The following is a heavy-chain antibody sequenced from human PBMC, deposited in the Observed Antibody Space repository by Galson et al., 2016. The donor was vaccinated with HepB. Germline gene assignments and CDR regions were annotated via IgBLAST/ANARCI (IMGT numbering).Heavy chain of an antibody. V-gene: IGHV5-51*01. J-gene: IGHJ4*02. D-gene: IGHD3-16*01. Sequence: LEWMGSIYPGDSDTKYSPSFQGQVTISADNSMNTTDLQWNSLKASDSGMYYCARGAPFDSWGRGTLVTVSS. CDR3: ARGAPFDS. CDR2: IYPGDSDT.